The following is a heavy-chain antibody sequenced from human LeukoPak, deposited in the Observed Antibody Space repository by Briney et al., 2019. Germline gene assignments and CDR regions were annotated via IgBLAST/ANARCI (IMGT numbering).Heavy chain of an antibody. Sequence: GGSLRLFCSASGVPLSSYPMSWVPQPPGEAGVWVSVIYSGGRTYYADSVKGRFTISRDNPKNTLYRQMNSVRAEDTAVYYCARLWFGELSPLFYWGQGTLVTVSS. J-gene: IGHJ4*02. CDR3: ARLWFGELSPLFY. D-gene: IGHD3-10*01. V-gene: IGHV3-66*01. CDR1: GVPLSSYP. CDR2: IYSGGRT.